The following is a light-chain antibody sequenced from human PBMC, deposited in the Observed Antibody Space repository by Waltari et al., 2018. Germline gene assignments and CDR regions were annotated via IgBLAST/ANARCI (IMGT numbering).Light chain of an antibody. CDR3: QQYSSSPLT. CDR2: GAS. CDR1: QSVNNY. J-gene: IGKJ3*01. V-gene: IGKV3-20*01. Sequence: EIVLTQSPGTLSLSPGEGATLSCRASQSVNNYLAWFQQKPGQAPRLLIHGASSRATGIPDRISGSGSGTDFTLTISGLEPQDFAVYYCQQYSSSPLTFGPGTKVDIK.